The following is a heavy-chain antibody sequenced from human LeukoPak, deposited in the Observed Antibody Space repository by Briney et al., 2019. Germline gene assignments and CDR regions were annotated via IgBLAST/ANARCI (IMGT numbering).Heavy chain of an antibody. D-gene: IGHD3-3*01. J-gene: IGHJ6*02. CDR1: VGSISSYY. CDR3: ARRKSNWSGHGAYYYYGMDV. Sequence: SQSLSLTRAVSVGSISSYYSSCVRQPPGKGQECGVYTSYSGCTNYSPSLKSRVIISVATSKNQFSLKLSSVTAADTAVYYCARRKSNWSGHGAYYYYGMDVWGQGTTVTVS. CDR2: TSYSGCT. V-gene: IGHV4-59*08.